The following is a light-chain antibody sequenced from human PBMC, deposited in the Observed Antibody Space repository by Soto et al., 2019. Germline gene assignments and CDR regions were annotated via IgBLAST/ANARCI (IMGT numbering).Light chain of an antibody. Sequence: EIVLTQSPATLSLSPGERVTLSFRASQSVSGYLAWYQQKLGQAPRLLIYDASKRTTGIPARFSCSGSGTDFTLTISGLEPEFFALYYCQQYNTWPSITFGQGTRLEIK. CDR3: QQYNTWPSIT. CDR1: QSVSGY. J-gene: IGKJ5*01. V-gene: IGKV3-11*01. CDR2: DAS.